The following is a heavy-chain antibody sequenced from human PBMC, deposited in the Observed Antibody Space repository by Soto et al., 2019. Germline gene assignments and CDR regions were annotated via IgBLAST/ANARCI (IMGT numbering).Heavy chain of an antibody. D-gene: IGHD6-6*01. CDR3: ARSKLYSSSGELDY. Sequence: SETLSLTCTVSGGSTSSGDYYWSWIRQPPGKGLEWIGYIYYSGSTYYNPSLKSRVTISVDTSKNQFSLKLSSVTAADTAVYYCARSKLYSSSGELDYWGQGTLVTVSS. J-gene: IGHJ4*02. V-gene: IGHV4-30-4*01. CDR2: IYYSGST. CDR1: GGSTSSGDYY.